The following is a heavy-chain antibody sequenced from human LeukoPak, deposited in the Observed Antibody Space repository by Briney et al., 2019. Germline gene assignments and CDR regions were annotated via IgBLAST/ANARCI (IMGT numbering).Heavy chain of an antibody. CDR2: ISAYNGNT. Sequence: ASVKVSCKASGYTFTSYGISWVRQAPGQGLEGMGWISAYNGNTNCAQKLQGRVTMTTDTSTSTVYMELRSLRSDDTAVYYCAIRGEGSSWSGYGDYWGQGTLVTVSS. J-gene: IGHJ4*02. D-gene: IGHD6-13*01. CDR1: GYTFTSYG. CDR3: AIRGEGSSWSGYGDY. V-gene: IGHV1-18*01.